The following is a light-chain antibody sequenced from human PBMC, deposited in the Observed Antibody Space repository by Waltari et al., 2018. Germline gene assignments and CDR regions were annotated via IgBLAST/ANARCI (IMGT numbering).Light chain of an antibody. CDR2: EDN. V-gene: IGLV3-1*01. Sequence: WCQQEPCHSPFLVIYEDNKRPSGIPERISGSNSGNTATLTISGTQAMDEADYYCQAWDSSSHVTFGGGSKLTVL. CDR3: QAWDSSSHVT. J-gene: IGLJ2*01.